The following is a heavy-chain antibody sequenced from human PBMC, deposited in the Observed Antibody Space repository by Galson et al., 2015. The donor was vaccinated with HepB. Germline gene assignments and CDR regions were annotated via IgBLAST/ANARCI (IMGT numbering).Heavy chain of an antibody. D-gene: IGHD2-15*01. V-gene: IGHV1-24*01. J-gene: IGHJ6*02. CDR2: FDPEDGET. CDR1: GYSLTDLS. Sequence: SVKVSCKVSGYSLTDLSMHWVRQAPGKGLEWMGGFDPEDGETIYAHKFQGRVTVTEDTSTDTAYMELSSLRSEDTAVYYCATERFCGGVNCFSHDYYYAMDVWGQGTTVTVSS. CDR3: ATERFCGGVNCFSHDYYYAMDV.